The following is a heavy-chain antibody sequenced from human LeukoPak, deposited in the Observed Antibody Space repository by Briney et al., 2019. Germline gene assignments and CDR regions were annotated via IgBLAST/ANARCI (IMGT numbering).Heavy chain of an antibody. J-gene: IGHJ2*01. CDR2: IYPGDSDT. Sequence: GESLKISCKGSGYSFTSYWIGWVRQMPGKGLEWMGIIYPGDSDTRYSPSFQGQVTISADKSISTAYLQWSSLKASDTAMYYCARLLRDITMVRGGNWYFDLWGRGTLVTVSS. CDR3: ARLLRDITMVRGGNWYFDL. D-gene: IGHD3-10*01. CDR1: GYSFTSYW. V-gene: IGHV5-51*01.